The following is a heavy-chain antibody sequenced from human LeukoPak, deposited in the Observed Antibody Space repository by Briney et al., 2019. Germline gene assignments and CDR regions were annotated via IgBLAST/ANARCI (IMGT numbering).Heavy chain of an antibody. V-gene: IGHV4-39*01. CDR1: GGSISSSSYY. Sequence: SETLSLTCTVSGGSISSSSYYWCWIRQPPGKGLEWIGSIYYSGSTYYNPSLKSRVTISVDTSKNQFSLKLSSVTAADTAVYYCARLRRYYFDYWGQGTLVTVSS. CDR2: IYYSGST. CDR3: ARLRRYYFDY. J-gene: IGHJ4*02. D-gene: IGHD4-17*01.